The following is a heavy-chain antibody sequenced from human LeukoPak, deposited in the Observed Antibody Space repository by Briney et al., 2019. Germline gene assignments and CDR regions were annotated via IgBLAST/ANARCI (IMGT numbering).Heavy chain of an antibody. J-gene: IGHJ4*02. CDR2: INPNSGGT. D-gene: IGHD6-6*01. V-gene: IGHV1-2*02. CDR1: GYSFTGYS. CDR3: AREQQLAPALDY. Sequence: ASVKVSCKASGYSFTGYSMHWVRQAPGQGLEWMGWINPNSGGTNYAQKFQGRVTLTRDTSISTAYMELNRLTFDDTAVYYCAREQQLAPALDYWGQGTLVTVSS.